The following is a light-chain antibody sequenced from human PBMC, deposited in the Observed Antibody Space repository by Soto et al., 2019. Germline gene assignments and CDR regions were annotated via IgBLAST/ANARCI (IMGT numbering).Light chain of an antibody. J-gene: IGKJ5*01. Sequence: DIVMTQFPDSLAVSLGERATINCKSSQTVLYNSNNKNHLAWYQQKPGQPPKLLIYWASTRQSGVPDRFSGSGSGTDFTLTISSLQAEDVAVYYCQQRTRWPMTFGQGTRLEIK. CDR3: QQRTRWPMT. CDR2: WAS. V-gene: IGKV4-1*01. CDR1: QTVLYNSNNKNH.